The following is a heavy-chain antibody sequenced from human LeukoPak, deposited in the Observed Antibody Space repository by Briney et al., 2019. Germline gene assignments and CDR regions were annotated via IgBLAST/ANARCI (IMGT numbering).Heavy chain of an antibody. CDR3: ARGYYGDYDLIY. Sequence: GGSLRLSCAASGFTFSRHAMHWVRRAPGKGLEYVSAISGNGGNTWYADSVKGRFTISRDNSKNTLYLQMGSLRAEDMAVYYCARGYYGDYDLIYWGQGTLVTVSS. J-gene: IGHJ4*02. D-gene: IGHD4-17*01. V-gene: IGHV3-64*02. CDR1: GFTFSRHA. CDR2: ISGNGGNT.